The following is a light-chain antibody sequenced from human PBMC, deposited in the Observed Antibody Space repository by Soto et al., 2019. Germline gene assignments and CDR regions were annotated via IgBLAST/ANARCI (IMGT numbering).Light chain of an antibody. V-gene: IGKV3-20*01. CDR2: GAS. CDR3: QQYGSSSA. CDR1: QSVSSNY. Sequence: EIVLTQSPGTLPLSPGERATLSCRASQSVSSNYLAWYQQKPGQAPRLLIYGASSRATGIPDRFSGSGSGTDFTLTISRLEPEDFAVYYCQQYGSSSAFGPGTKVEI. J-gene: IGKJ3*01.